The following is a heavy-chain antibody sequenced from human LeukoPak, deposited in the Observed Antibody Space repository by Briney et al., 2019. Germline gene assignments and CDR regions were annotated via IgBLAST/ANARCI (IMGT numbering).Heavy chain of an antibody. J-gene: IGHJ4*02. CDR3: ARVRYYDFWSGYLVDY. V-gene: IGHV4-34*01. D-gene: IGHD3-3*01. CDR1: GGSFSGYY. Sequence: SETLSLTCAVYGGSFSGYYWSWLRQPPGKGLEWIGEINHSGSTNYNPSLKSRVTISVDTSKNQFSLKLSSVTAADTAVYYCARVRYYDFWSGYLVDYWGQGTLVTVSS. CDR2: INHSGST.